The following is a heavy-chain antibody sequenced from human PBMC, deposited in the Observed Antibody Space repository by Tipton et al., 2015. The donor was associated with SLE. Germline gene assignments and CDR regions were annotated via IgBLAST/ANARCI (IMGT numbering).Heavy chain of an antibody. V-gene: IGHV3-30-3*02. J-gene: IGHJ4*02. D-gene: IGHD6-19*01. Sequence: RSLRLSCAASGFTFNNYAMHWVRQAPGKGLEWVAVISYDGSNKYYADSVKGRFTISRDNSKNTLYLQMNSLRAEDTAVYYCAKSGKIENGWYDGEGDYFDYWGQGTLVTVSS. CDR3: AKSGKIENGWYDGEGDYFDY. CDR2: ISYDGSNK. CDR1: GFTFNNYA.